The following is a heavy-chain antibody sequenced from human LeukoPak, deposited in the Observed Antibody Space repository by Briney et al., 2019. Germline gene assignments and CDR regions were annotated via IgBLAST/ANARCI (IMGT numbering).Heavy chain of an antibody. Sequence: GESLKISCKGSGYSFTSYWIGWVRQMPGKGLEWMGIIYPGDSDTRYSPSFQGQVTISADKSISTAYLQWSSLKASDTAMYYCAGQGSPRITIFGVVINDAFDIWGQGTMVTVSS. J-gene: IGHJ3*02. D-gene: IGHD3-3*01. V-gene: IGHV5-51*01. CDR3: AGQGSPRITIFGVVINDAFDI. CDR1: GYSFTSYW. CDR2: IYPGDSDT.